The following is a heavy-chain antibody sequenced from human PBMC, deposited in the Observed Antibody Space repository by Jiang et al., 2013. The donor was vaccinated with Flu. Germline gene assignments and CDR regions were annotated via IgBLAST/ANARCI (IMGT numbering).Heavy chain of an antibody. D-gene: IGHD1-26*01. J-gene: IGHJ3*02. CDR3: AIKVGATPNDAFDI. V-gene: IGHV4-59*01. Sequence: GPGLVKPSETLSLTCTVSGGSISSYYWSWIRQPPGKGLEWIGYIYYSGSTNYNPSLKSRVTISVDTSKNQFSLKLSSVTAADTAVYYCAIKVGATPNDAFDIWGQGTMVTVSS. CDR1: GGSISSYY. CDR2: IYYSGST.